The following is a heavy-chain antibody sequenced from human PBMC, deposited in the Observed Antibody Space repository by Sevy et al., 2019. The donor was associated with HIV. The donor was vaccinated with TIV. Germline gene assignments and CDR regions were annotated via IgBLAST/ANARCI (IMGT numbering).Heavy chain of an antibody. D-gene: IGHD2-8*01. V-gene: IGHV3-23*01. J-gene: IGHJ4*02. CDR1: GFTFSKYS. CDR2: LSFGCGEI. Sequence: GGSLRLSCAASGFTFSKYSMSWVRQPPGKGLEWVSTLSFGCGEINYADSVKGRVTISRDNSKSSVYLQMNNLRPVDTAVYYWARDECTKPHVYWGQRILVTVSS. CDR3: ARDECTKPHVY.